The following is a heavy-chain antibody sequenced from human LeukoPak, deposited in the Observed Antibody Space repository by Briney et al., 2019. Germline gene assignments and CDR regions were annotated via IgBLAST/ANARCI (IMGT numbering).Heavy chain of an antibody. CDR1: GFILSSYW. V-gene: IGHV3-7*05. Sequence: PGGSLRLSCVASGFILSSYWMSWVRQAPGKGLEWVASIKEGGSEKYYVDSVKVRFTISRDSAKNSLYLQMNSLRAEDTAVYYCARANYYDISGYDYWGQGTLVTVSS. CDR3: ARANYYDISGYDY. CDR2: IKEGGSEK. D-gene: IGHD3-22*01. J-gene: IGHJ4*02.